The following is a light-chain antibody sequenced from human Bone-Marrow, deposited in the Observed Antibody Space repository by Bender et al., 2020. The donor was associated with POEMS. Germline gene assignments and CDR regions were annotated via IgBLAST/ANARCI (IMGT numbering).Light chain of an antibody. V-gene: IGLV2-14*01. CDR1: SSDVGDSNF. CDR2: DVS. J-gene: IGLJ2*01. CDR3: SSHTTIGTVV. Sequence: QSALTQPASVSGSPGESITISCSGTSSDVGDSNFVSWYQQHPGKAPKVLIYDVSNRPSGVSSRFYGSKTGSRASLTISGLQAEDEAVYYCSSHTTIGTVVFGGGTKLTVL.